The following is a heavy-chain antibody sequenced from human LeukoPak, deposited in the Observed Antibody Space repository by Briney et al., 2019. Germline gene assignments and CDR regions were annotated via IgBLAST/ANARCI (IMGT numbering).Heavy chain of an antibody. V-gene: IGHV4-39*01. CDR1: GGSISSSSND. J-gene: IGHJ4*02. D-gene: IGHD6-13*01. CDR2: IYYSGST. Sequence: SETLSLTCTVSGGSISSSSNDWGWIRQPPGKGLEWIGTIYYSGSTYYNPSLKSRVTISVDTSKKQFSLKLSSVTAADTAAYYCAGGKGIVASDWGQGTLVTVSS. CDR3: AGGKGIVASD.